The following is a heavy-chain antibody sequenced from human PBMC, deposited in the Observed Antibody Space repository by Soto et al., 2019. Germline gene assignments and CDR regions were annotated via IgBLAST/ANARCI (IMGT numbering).Heavy chain of an antibody. V-gene: IGHV3-66*01. CDR2: IYSGGST. CDR1: GFTVSSNY. CDR3: ASNQLSYPWAFDI. J-gene: IGHJ3*02. D-gene: IGHD2-2*01. Sequence: EVQLVESGGGLVQPGGSLRLSCAASGFTVSSNYMSWVRQSPGKGLEWVSVIYSGGSTYYADSVKGRFTISRDNSKNTLYLQINSLRAEDTAVYYCASNQLSYPWAFDIWGQGTMVTVSS.